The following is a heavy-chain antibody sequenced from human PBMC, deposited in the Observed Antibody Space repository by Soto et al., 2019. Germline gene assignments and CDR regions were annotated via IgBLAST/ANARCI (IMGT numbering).Heavy chain of an antibody. J-gene: IGHJ3*02. CDR1: GFTFSSYS. CDR2: ISSSSSYI. Sequence: PGGSLRLSCAASGFTFSSYSMKWVRQAPGKGLEWVSSISSSSSYIYYADSVKGRFTISRDNAKNSLYLQMNSLRAEDTAVYYCARDPSTTGAAFDIWGQGTMVTV. CDR3: ARDPSTTGAAFDI. V-gene: IGHV3-21*01.